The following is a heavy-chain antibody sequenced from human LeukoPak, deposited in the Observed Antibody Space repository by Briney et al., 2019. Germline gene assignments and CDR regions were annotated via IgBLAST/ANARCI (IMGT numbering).Heavy chain of an antibody. Sequence: GGSLRLSCVASGYTFSSYSINWVRHAPGKGLEWVSFINYRSNCTYYADSVRGRFSISRDDARDSLYLQMNSLRAEDTAVYYCVRLRRNSDTSGFYYYYDFWGQGTLVTVSS. J-gene: IGHJ4*02. CDR2: INYRSNCT. V-gene: IGHV3-21*01. D-gene: IGHD3-22*01. CDR1: GYTFSSYS. CDR3: VRLRRNSDTSGFYYYYDF.